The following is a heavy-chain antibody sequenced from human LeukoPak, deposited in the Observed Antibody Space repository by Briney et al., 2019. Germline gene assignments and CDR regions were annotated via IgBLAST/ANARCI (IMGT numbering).Heavy chain of an antibody. CDR2: ISSSSHYI. CDR1: GFTFSTYS. D-gene: IGHD3-10*01. V-gene: IGHV3-21*01. CDR3: ARDQYGSGSYSRLDY. Sequence: SGGSLRLSCAASGFTFSTYSMNWVRQAPGKGLEWVSSISSSSHYIYYADSVKGRFTIFRDNAKNSLYLQMNTLRAEDTAAYYCARDQYGSGSYSRLDYWGQGTLVTVSS. J-gene: IGHJ4*02.